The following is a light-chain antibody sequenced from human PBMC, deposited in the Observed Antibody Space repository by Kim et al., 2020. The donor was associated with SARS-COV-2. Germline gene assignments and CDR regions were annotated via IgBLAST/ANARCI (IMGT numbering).Light chain of an antibody. CDR2: DAS. CDR1: QNSRDH. CDR3: QQYNDWRT. V-gene: IGKV3-15*01. J-gene: IGKJ2*01. Sequence: LSVSAGERATLSCRASQNSRDHLDWYQQKPGQAPRLLIYDASTRATDIPARFSGSGSGTEFTLTISSLQSEDCALYYCQQYNDWRTFGQGTKLEI.